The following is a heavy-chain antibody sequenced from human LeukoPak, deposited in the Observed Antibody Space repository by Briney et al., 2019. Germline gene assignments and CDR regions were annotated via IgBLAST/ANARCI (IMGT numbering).Heavy chain of an antibody. V-gene: IGHV1-69*13. CDR2: IIPIFGTA. J-gene: IGHJ4*02. D-gene: IGHD6-19*01. CDR1: GGTFSSYA. CDR3: AHTYSSGWHYFDY. Sequence: SVKVSCKASGGTFSSYAISWVRQAPGQGLEWMGGIIPIFGTANYAQKFQGRVTITADESTGTAYMELSSLRSEDTAVYYCAHTYSSGWHYFDYRGQGTLVTVSS.